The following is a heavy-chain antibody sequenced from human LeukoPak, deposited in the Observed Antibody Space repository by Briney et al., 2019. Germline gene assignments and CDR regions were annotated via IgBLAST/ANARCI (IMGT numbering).Heavy chain of an antibody. V-gene: IGHV1-46*01. CDR1: GYTFTSYY. D-gene: IGHD2-21*02. CDR3: ARGAYCGGDCCPNWFDP. J-gene: IGHJ5*02. Sequence: GASVKVSCKASGYTFTSYYMHWVRQAPGQGLEWMGIINPSGGSTSYAQKFQGRVTMTRDMSTSTVYMELSSLRSEDTAVYYCARGAYCGGDCCPNWFDPWGQGTLVTVSS. CDR2: INPSGGST.